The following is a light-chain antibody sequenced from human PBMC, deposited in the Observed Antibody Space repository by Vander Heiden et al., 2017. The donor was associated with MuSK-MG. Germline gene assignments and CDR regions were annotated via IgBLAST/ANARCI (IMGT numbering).Light chain of an antibody. Sequence: DVQMTQSPSSLSAFVGDRVTITCRTSQIISTHLNWYQQKPGKAPNLLIYSASILQRGVPSRFSGSGSGTDLTLTISRLQAEDFGSYYCQQGDNIPNTFGPGTRLGI. J-gene: IGKJ5*01. CDR2: SAS. CDR1: QIISTH. CDR3: QQGDNIPNT. V-gene: IGKV1-39*01.